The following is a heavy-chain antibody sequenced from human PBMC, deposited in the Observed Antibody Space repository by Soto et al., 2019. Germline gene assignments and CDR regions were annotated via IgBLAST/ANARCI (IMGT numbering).Heavy chain of an antibody. D-gene: IGHD5-18*01. Sequence: SVKVSCKASGGTFSSYAISWVRQAPGQGLEWMGWIIPNFGTTNYAQKFQGRVTMTTDTSTSTAYMELRSLRSDDTAVYYCARLGYSYGYGAFDIWGQGTMVTVSS. CDR3: ARLGYSYGYGAFDI. J-gene: IGHJ3*02. CDR1: GGTFSSYA. CDR2: IIPNFGTT. V-gene: IGHV1-69*05.